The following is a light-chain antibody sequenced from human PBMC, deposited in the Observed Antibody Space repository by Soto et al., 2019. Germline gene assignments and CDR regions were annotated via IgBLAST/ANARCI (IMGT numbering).Light chain of an antibody. J-gene: IGKJ1*01. V-gene: IGKV3-15*01. CDR2: AAS. CDR3: QQYDNWPRT. Sequence: ELVMTQSPATLSVSPGERATLSCRASQSLRSNLAWYRQKPGQAPRLVIYAASTRATGIPDRFSGSVSGTEFTLTISSLQPEDFAVYYCQQYDNWPRTFGQGTKVDIK. CDR1: QSLRSN.